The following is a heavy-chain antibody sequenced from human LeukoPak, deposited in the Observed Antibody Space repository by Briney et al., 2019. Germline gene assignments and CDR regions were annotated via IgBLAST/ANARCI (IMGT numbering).Heavy chain of an antibody. J-gene: IGHJ5*02. CDR3: AARSYYDSSGYGS. CDR1: GFTFSDYY. V-gene: IGHV3-11*03. D-gene: IGHD3-22*01. Sequence: GGSLRLSCAASGFTFSDYYMSWIRQAPGKGLEWVSYISSSSSYTNYADSVKGRFTISRDNAKNSLYLQMNSLRAEDTAVYYCAARSYYDSSGYGSWGQGTLVTVSS. CDR2: ISSSSSYT.